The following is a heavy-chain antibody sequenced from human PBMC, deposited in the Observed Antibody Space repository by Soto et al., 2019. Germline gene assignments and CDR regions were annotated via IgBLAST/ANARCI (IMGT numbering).Heavy chain of an antibody. CDR1: GGSISSGGSS. J-gene: IGHJ4*02. D-gene: IGHD3-9*01. V-gene: IGHV4-30-2*01. Sequence: SETLSLTCAVSGGSISSGGSSWSWIRQPPGKGLEWIGYIYHSGSTYYNPSLKSRVTISVDRSKNQFSLKLSSVTAADTAVYYCASVSYFNAFAYWGQGTLVTVSS. CDR2: IYHSGST. CDR3: ASVSYFNAFAY.